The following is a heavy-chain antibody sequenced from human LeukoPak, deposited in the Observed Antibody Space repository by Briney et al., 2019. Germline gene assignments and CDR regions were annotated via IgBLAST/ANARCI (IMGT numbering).Heavy chain of an antibody. CDR1: GGSISSYY. CDR3: ASFYYDSSGYHPNGVDY. V-gene: IGHV4-59*01. D-gene: IGHD3-22*01. J-gene: IGHJ4*02. CDR2: IYYSGST. Sequence: PSETLSLTCTVSGGSISSYYWSWIRQPPGKGLEWIGYIYYSGSTNYNPSLKSRVTISVDTSKNQFSLKLSSVTAADTAVYYCASFYYDSSGYHPNGVDYWGQGTLVTVSS.